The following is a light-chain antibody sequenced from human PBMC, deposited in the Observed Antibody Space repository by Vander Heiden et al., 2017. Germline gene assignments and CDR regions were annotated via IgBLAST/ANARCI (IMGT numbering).Light chain of an antibody. Sequence: MQFSQSPFFLPASVVDRGTIPSRASQGIGSYFASYQQDPGKAPKLLIYAASTLQSAVRARFSGSRSRTEVTLTVSSLKTKDFATYYCQQLNNYPFNFGPGTKVDIK. CDR2: AAS. CDR3: QQLNNYPFN. V-gene: IGKV1-9*01. CDR1: QGIGSY. J-gene: IGKJ3*01.